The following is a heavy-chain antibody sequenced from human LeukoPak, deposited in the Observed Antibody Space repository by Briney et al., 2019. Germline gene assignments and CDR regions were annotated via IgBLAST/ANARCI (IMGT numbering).Heavy chain of an antibody. CDR3: ARGPIVGATTWFDP. V-gene: IGHV3-74*01. D-gene: IGHD1-26*01. CDR2: IGSDGSST. J-gene: IGHJ5*02. Sequence: PGLSLRLSCAASGFTFSNYWMHWVRQAPGKGLVWVSRIGSDGSSTTYAGSVKGRFTISRDNAQNMLYLQMNSLRVEDTAVYYCARGPIVGATTWFDPWGQGTLVTVSS. CDR1: GFTFSNYW.